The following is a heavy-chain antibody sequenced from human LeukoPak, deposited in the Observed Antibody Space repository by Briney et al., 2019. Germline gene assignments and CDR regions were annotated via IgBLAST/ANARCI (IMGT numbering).Heavy chain of an antibody. CDR2: ISAYNGNT. V-gene: IGHV1-18*01. D-gene: IGHD3-22*01. Sequence: GASVKVSCKASGYTFTSYGISWVRQAPGQGLEWMGWISAYNGNTNYAQKLQGRVTMTTDTSTSTANMELWSLRSDDTAVYYCARDYYVTSGYYRQTPFDYWGQGTLVTVSS. J-gene: IGHJ4*02. CDR1: GYTFTSYG. CDR3: ARDYYVTSGYYRQTPFDY.